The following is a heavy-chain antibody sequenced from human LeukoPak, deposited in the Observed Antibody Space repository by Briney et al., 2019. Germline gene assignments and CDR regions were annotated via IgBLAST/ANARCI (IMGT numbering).Heavy chain of an antibody. J-gene: IGHJ4*02. CDR2: IRGSGGST. CDR3: AKRGVVIRVILVGFHKEAYYFDS. CDR1: GITLSNYG. Sequence: GGSLRLSCAVSGITLSNYGMSWVRQAPGKGLEWVAGIRGSGGSTNYADSVKGRFTISRDNSKNTLYLHMSSLRAEDTAVYFCAKRGVVIRVILVGFHKEAYYFDSWGQGALVTVSS. D-gene: IGHD3-22*01. V-gene: IGHV3-23*01.